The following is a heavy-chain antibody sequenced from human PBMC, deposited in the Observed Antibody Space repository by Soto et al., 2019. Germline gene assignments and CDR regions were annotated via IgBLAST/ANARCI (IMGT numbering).Heavy chain of an antibody. D-gene: IGHD3-22*01. CDR1: GFTFSDYY. CDR2: ISSSSSYT. CDR3: ASTIAVAVTGYYYDSSGTHWYFDL. J-gene: IGHJ2*01. V-gene: IGHV3-11*06. Sequence: GSLRLSCAASGFTFSDYYMSWIRQAPGKGLEWVSYISSSSSYTNYADSVKGRFTISRDNAKTSLYLQMNSLRAEATAVYYCASTIAVAVTGYYYDSSGTHWYFDLWGRGTLVTVSS.